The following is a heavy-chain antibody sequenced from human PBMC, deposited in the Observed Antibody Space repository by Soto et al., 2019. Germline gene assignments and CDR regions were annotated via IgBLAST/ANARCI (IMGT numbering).Heavy chain of an antibody. CDR3: TTDPVTMIVVVPSSG. V-gene: IGHV3-15*07. CDR2: IKSKTDGGTT. D-gene: IGHD3-22*01. CDR1: GFTFSNAW. J-gene: IGHJ4*02. Sequence: EVQLVESGGGLVKPGGSLRLSCAASGFTFSNAWMNWVRQAPGKGLEWVGRIKSKTDGGTTDYAAPVKGRFTISRDHSKNTLYLQMNSLKTEDTAVYYCTTDPVTMIVVVPSSGWGQGTLVTVSS.